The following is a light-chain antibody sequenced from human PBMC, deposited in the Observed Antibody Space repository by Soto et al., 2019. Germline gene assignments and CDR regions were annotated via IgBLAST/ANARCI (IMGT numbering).Light chain of an antibody. CDR2: AAS. Sequence: DIQMTQSPSSLSATVGDRVTITCQASQSISRYLHWYQQKPGKAPKLLVYAASSLESGVPSRFSGSGSGTDFTLTISSLQPEDFATYYCQQSYTTPITFGQGTRLEIK. CDR1: QSISRY. V-gene: IGKV1-39*01. J-gene: IGKJ5*01. CDR3: QQSYTTPIT.